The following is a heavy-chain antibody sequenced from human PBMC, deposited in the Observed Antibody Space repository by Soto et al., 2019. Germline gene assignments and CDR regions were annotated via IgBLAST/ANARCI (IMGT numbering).Heavy chain of an antibody. CDR3: APPRGCGVFDAVDI. D-gene: IGHD2-8*01. J-gene: IGHJ3*02. Sequence: RGSLRLYCADSGFIFRTYTMKGVRQAPWKGLEYISTISSRGDSEYSAESVRGRCNISRDNSINTLYLQMRSLRPEDTAVYYCAPPRGCGVFDAVDIWGQGTIVTVSS. CDR2: ISSRGDSE. V-gene: IGHV3-23*01. CDR1: GFIFRTYT.